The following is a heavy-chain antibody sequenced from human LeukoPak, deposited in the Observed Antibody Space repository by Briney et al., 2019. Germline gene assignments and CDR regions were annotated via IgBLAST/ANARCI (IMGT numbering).Heavy chain of an antibody. CDR1: GFTFSSYW. CDR2: INSDGKST. Sequence: GGPLRLSCAASGFTFSSYWMHWVRQAPGKGLLWVSGINSDGKSTSCADSVKGRFTISRDNAKNTPYLQMNSLRAEDTAVYYCARRGGYGMNYWGQGTLVTVSS. D-gene: IGHD6-25*01. CDR3: ARRGGYGMNY. V-gene: IGHV3-74*01. J-gene: IGHJ4*02.